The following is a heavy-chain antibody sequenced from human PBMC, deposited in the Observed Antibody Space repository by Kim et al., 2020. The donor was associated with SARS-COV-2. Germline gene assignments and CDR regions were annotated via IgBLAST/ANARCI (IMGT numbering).Heavy chain of an antibody. CDR1: RFTFSSYA. D-gene: IGHD3-16*01. Sequence: GGSLRLSCAASRFTFSSYAMSWVRQAPGKGLEWVSAISGSGGSTYYADSVKGRFTISRDNSKNTLYLQMNSLRAEDTAVYYCAKDREAAWGYYYYGMDVWGQGTTVTVSS. CDR3: AKDREAAWGYYYYGMDV. V-gene: IGHV3-23*01. J-gene: IGHJ6*02. CDR2: ISGSGGST.